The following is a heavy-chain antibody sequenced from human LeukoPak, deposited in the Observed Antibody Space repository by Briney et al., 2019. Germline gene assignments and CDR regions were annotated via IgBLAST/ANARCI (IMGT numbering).Heavy chain of an antibody. V-gene: IGHV4-34*01. D-gene: IGHD3-10*01. Sequence: SETLSLTCAVYGGSFSGYYWSWIRQPPGKGLEWIGEINHSGSTNYNPPLKSRVTISVDTSKNQFSLKLSSVTAADTAVYYCARGSAVRGVDYWDQGTLVTVSS. J-gene: IGHJ4*02. CDR1: GGSFSGYY. CDR2: INHSGST. CDR3: ARGSAVRGVDY.